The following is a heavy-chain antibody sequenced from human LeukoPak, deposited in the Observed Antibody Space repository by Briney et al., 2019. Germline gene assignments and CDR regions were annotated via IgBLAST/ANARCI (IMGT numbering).Heavy chain of an antibody. V-gene: IGHV1-18*01. Sequence: ASVKVSCKPSGYSFTRNGISWVRQAPGQGLEWVGWISTNSGNTNYAQKFQDRVTLTTDTSTSTAYMELRSLRSDDTAVYYCARDVNYAFDYWGQGTLVTVPS. CDR2: ISTNSGNT. D-gene: IGHD3-16*01. J-gene: IGHJ4*02. CDR3: ARDVNYAFDY. CDR1: GYSFTRNG.